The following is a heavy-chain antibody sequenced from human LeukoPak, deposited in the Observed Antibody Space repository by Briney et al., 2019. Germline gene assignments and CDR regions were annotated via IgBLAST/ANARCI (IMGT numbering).Heavy chain of an antibody. Sequence: SETLSLTCTVSGGSISSYYWSWIRQPAGKGLEWIGRIYTSGSTNYNPSLKSRVTMSVDTSKNQFSLKLSSVTAADTAVYYCASEYSSSWYAGTHDYWGQGTLVTVSS. CDR3: ASEYSSSWYAGTHDY. CDR1: GGSISSYY. D-gene: IGHD6-13*01. J-gene: IGHJ4*02. V-gene: IGHV4-4*07. CDR2: IYTSGST.